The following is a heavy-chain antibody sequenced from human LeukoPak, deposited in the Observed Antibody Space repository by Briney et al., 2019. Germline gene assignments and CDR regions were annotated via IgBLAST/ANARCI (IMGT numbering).Heavy chain of an antibody. D-gene: IGHD4-17*01. V-gene: IGHV3-7*02. CDR1: GFIVRNYW. CDR2: INHDGGDK. J-gene: IGHJ4*02. CDR3: AITGGPTVTAFDL. Sequence: GGSLRLSCVASGFIVRNYWMRWVRQAAGRGLEWVANINHDGGDKNYVDSVKRRFTISRDNAKSSLYLQMNSLRVEDTAVYYCAITGGPTVTAFDLWGQGILVTVSS.